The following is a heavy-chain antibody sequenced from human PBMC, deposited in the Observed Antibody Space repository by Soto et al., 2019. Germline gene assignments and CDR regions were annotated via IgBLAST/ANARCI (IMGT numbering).Heavy chain of an antibody. J-gene: IGHJ3*02. V-gene: IGHV3-23*01. CDR1: GFTFSSYA. Sequence: GGSLRLSCAASGFTFSSYAMSWVRQAPGKGLEWVSAISGSGGSTYYADSVKGRFTISRDNSKNTLYLQMNSLRAEDTAVYYCPKCSGGSRYDPGAFDIWGQGTMVTVSS. D-gene: IGHD2-15*01. CDR2: ISGSGGST. CDR3: PKCSGGSRYDPGAFDI.